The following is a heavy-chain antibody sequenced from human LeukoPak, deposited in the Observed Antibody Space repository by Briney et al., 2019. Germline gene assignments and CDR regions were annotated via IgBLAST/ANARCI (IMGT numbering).Heavy chain of an antibody. D-gene: IGHD2-15*01. CDR1: GYTFTGYY. V-gene: IGHV1-46*01. CDR2: INPSGGST. Sequence: ASVKVSCKASGYTFTGYYMHWVRQAPGQGLEWMGIINPSGGSTSYAQKFQGRVTMTRDMSTSTVYMELSSLRSEDTAVYYCAREYCSGGSCYLGHARHWGQGTLVTVSS. J-gene: IGHJ4*02. CDR3: AREYCSGGSCYLGHARH.